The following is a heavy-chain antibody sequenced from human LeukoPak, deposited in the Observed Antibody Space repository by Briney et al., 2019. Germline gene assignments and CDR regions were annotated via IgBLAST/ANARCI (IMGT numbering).Heavy chain of an antibody. J-gene: IGHJ4*02. CDR1: GFTFSSYS. D-gene: IGHD6-13*01. V-gene: IGHV3-30*18. Sequence: GGSLRLSCAASGFTFSSYSMHWVRQAPGKGLEWVAVISYDGSNKYYADSVKGRFIISRDNSKNTLYLQMNSLRAEDTAVYYCAKGGIAAAGPYFDYWGQGTLVTVSS. CDR3: AKGGIAAAGPYFDY. CDR2: ISYDGSNK.